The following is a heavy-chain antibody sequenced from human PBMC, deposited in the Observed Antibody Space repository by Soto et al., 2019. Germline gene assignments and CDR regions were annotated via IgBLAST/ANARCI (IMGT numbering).Heavy chain of an antibody. CDR1: GFTFTSSA. V-gene: IGHV1-58*01. CDR2: IVVGSGNT. Sequence: ASVKVSCKASGFTFTSSAVQWVRQARGQRLEWIGWIVVGSGNTNYAQKFQERVTITRDMSTSTAYMELSSLRSEDTAVYYCAASEIVGAPSDYWGQGTLVTVSS. CDR3: AASEIVGAPSDY. D-gene: IGHD1-26*01. J-gene: IGHJ4*02.